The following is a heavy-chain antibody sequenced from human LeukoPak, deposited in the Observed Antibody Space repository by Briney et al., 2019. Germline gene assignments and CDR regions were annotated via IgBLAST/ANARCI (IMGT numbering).Heavy chain of an antibody. CDR2: ISSTSKYI. CDR3: AREYTAMAYDY. V-gene: IGHV3-21*01. J-gene: IGHJ4*02. D-gene: IGHD5-18*01. CDR1: GFTFSSYS. Sequence: PGGSLRLSCAASGFTFSSYSMNWVRQPPGKGLEWVSSISSTSKYIYYADSVKGRFTISRDNAKNSLFLQKNNLRVDDSAVYYCAREYTAMAYDYWGQGNLVTVSS.